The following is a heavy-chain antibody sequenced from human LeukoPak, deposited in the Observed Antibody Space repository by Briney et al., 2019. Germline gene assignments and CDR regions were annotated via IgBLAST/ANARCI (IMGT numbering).Heavy chain of an antibody. CDR3: AKEGPKYDYVWGSYLVNWFDP. Sequence: PGGSLRLSCAASGFTFSSYAMSWVRQAPGKGLEWVSIISGSGGNTFYADSVKGRFTISRDNSKNTLYLHMNSLRAEDTAVYYCAKEGPKYDYVWGSYLVNWFDPWGQGTLVTVSS. D-gene: IGHD3-16*02. CDR2: ISGSGGNT. J-gene: IGHJ5*02. CDR1: GFTFSSYA. V-gene: IGHV3-23*01.